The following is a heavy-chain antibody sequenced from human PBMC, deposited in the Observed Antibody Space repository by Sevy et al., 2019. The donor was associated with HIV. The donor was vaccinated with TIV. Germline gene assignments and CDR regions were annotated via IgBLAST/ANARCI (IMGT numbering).Heavy chain of an antibody. CDR2: INIGGGQT. J-gene: IGHJ3*02. CDR3: AKGGGMTTVALSGFDI. Sequence: GGSLRLSCAASGFTFNNFAMSWIRQAPGKGLEWVSSINIGGGQTYYADSVRGRSIIPSNNSRNTLYVEMNSLRAEDTAIYYGAKGGGMTTVALSGFDIWGQGTTVTVSS. CDR1: GFTFNNFA. D-gene: IGHD4-4*01. V-gene: IGHV3-23*01.